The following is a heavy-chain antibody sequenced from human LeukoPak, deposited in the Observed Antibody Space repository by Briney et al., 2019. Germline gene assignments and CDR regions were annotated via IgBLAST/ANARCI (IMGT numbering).Heavy chain of an antibody. V-gene: IGHV4-59*08. CDR3: ARTRRDDYYYDSSGYYKYYFDY. Sequence: SETLSLTCTVSGGSISSYYWSWIRQPPGRGLEWIGYIYYSGSTNYNPSPKSRVTISVDTSKNQFSLKLSSVTAADTAVYYCARTRRDDYYYDSSGYYKYYFDYWGQGTLVTVSS. CDR1: GGSISSYY. J-gene: IGHJ4*02. D-gene: IGHD3-22*01. CDR2: IYYSGST.